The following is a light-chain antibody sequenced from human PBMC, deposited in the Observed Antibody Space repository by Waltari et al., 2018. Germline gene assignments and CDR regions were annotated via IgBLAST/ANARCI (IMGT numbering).Light chain of an antibody. Sequence: SYELTQPPSVSVSPGQTASIACSGGKLGDNYASWYQQKPGQSPILVIYQDTTRPSGIPERFSGSNSGNTATLTISGAQAMDEADYYCQAWDSSTAVFGGGTKLTVL. V-gene: IGLV3-1*01. CDR2: QDT. CDR3: QAWDSSTAV. CDR1: KLGDNY. J-gene: IGLJ2*01.